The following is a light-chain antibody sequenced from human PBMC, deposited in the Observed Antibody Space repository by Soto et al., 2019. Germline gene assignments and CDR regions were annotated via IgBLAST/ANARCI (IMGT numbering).Light chain of an antibody. J-gene: IGKJ4*01. Sequence: EIVMTQSPATLSVSPGERATLSCRASQSVSSNLAWYQQQPGQAPRLLIYGASTRATGIPARFSGSGSRTEFTLTITSLQSEDFAVYYCEQYHNWPPEVTFGGGNNVEIK. V-gene: IGKV3-15*01. CDR1: QSVSSN. CDR3: EQYHNWPPEVT. CDR2: GAS.